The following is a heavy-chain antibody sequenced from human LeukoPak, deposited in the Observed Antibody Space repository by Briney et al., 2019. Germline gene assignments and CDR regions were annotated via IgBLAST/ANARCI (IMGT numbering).Heavy chain of an antibody. D-gene: IGHD4-17*01. Sequence: GASVKVSCKASGYTFTSYGISWVRQAPGQGLEWMGWISAYNGNTNYAQKLQGRVTMTTDTSTSTAYMELRSLRSDDTALYYCARAQTYGDSRLLLDYWGQGTLVTVSS. CDR3: ARAQTYGDSRLLLDY. CDR1: GYTFTSYG. J-gene: IGHJ4*02. CDR2: ISAYNGNT. V-gene: IGHV1-18*01.